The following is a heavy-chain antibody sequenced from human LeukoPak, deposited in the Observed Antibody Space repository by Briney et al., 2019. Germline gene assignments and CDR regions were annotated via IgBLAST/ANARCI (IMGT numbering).Heavy chain of an antibody. V-gene: IGHV1-2*02. J-gene: IGHJ6*03. CDR1: GYTFTGYY. Sequence: GASVKVSCKASGYTFTGYYMHWVRQAPGQRLEWMGWINRNSGGTNYAQKFQGRVTMTRDTSISTAYMELSRLRSDDTAVYYCARDFYYVDTAMVGYMDVWGKGTTVTVSS. D-gene: IGHD5-18*01. CDR2: INRNSGGT. CDR3: ARDFYYVDTAMVGYMDV.